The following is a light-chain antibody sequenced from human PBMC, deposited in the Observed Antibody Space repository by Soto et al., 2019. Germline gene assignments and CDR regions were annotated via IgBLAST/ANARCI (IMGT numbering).Light chain of an antibody. V-gene: IGKV3-20*01. J-gene: IGKJ2*01. Sequence: EIVLTQSPGTLSLSPGERATLSCRASQSVNNNYLAWYQQNPGQPPRLLIYAASSRATVIPDRFSGSGSGTDFTLTISRLEPEDVAVYYCQQYSRSQYTFGQGTKLEIK. CDR2: AAS. CDR1: QSVNNNY. CDR3: QQYSRSQYT.